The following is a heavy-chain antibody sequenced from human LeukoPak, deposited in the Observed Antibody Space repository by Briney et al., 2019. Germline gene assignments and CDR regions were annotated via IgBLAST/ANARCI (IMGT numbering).Heavy chain of an antibody. CDR2: IYSGGST. Sequence: GGSLKLSCAASGFTVSSNYMSWVRQAPGKGLEWVSVIYSGGSTYCADSVKGRFTISRHNSKNTLYLQMNSLRAEDTAVYYCARQGDGRYYYYGMDVWGQGTTVTVSS. CDR1: GFTVSSNY. J-gene: IGHJ6*02. V-gene: IGHV3-53*04. CDR3: ARQGDGRYYYYGMDV.